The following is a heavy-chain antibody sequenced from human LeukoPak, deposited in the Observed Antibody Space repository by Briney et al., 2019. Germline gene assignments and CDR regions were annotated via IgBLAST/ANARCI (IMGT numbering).Heavy chain of an antibody. D-gene: IGHD2-8*01. CDR3: ARDRTIDCTNGVCYSRGAFDI. CDR2: ISSSSSYI. Sequence: GGSLRLSCAASGFTFSSYSMNWDRQAPGKGLEWVSSISSSSSYIYYADSVKGRFTISRDNAKNSLYLQMNSLRAEDTAVYYCARDRTIDCTNGVCYSRGAFDIWGQGTMVTVSS. CDR1: GFTFSSYS. J-gene: IGHJ3*02. V-gene: IGHV3-21*01.